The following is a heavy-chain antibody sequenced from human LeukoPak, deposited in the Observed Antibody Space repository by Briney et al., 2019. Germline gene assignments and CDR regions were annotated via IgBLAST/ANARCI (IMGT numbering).Heavy chain of an antibody. J-gene: IGHJ3*02. Sequence: SETLSLTCTVSGDSISSGDYYWDWVRQPPGKGLEWIGSMYYGGSTYYTPSLKSRVTISVDTSKNQFSLKLSSVTAADTAVYYCARHTIDFGDYGVGAFDIWGQGTMVTVSS. CDR2: MYYGGST. CDR1: GDSISSGDYY. V-gene: IGHV4-39*01. CDR3: ARHTIDFGDYGVGAFDI. D-gene: IGHD4-17*01.